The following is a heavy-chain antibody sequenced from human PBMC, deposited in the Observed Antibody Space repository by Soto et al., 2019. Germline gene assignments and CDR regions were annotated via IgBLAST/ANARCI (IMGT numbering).Heavy chain of an antibody. Sequence: ASVKVSCKASGGTFSSYTISWVRQAPGQGLEWMGRIIPILGIANYAQKFQGRVTITADKSTSTAYMELSSLGSEDTAVYYCARVGDYYYYMDVWGKGTTVTVSS. CDR1: GGTFSSYT. CDR3: ARVGDYYYYMDV. D-gene: IGHD3-16*01. CDR2: IIPILGIA. J-gene: IGHJ6*03. V-gene: IGHV1-69*02.